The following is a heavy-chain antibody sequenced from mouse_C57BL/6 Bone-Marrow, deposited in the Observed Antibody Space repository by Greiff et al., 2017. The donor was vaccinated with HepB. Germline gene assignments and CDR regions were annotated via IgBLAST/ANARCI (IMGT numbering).Heavy chain of an antibody. CDR1: GFTFSDYY. V-gene: IGHV5-12*01. CDR3: ARQTYYDYDELAY. CDR2: ISNGGGST. Sequence: EVKLMESGGGLVQPGGSLKLSCAASGFTFSDYYMYWVRQTPEKRLEWVAYISNGGGSTYYPDTVKGRFTISRDNAKNTLYLQMSRLKSEDTAMYYCARQTYYDYDELAYWGQGTLVTVSA. J-gene: IGHJ3*01. D-gene: IGHD2-4*01.